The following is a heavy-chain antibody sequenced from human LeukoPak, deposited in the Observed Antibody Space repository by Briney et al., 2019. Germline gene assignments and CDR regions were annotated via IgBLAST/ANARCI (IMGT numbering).Heavy chain of an antibody. J-gene: IGHJ3*02. V-gene: IGHV4-59*01. Sequence: SETLSLTCTVSGGSISSYYWGWIRQPPGKGLEWIGYIYYSGSTNYNPSLKSRVTISVDTSKNQFSLKLSSVTAADTAVYYCARGYYDSSGYYYFLSMNAFGIWGQGTMVTVSS. CDR3: ARGYYDSSGYYYFLSMNAFGI. CDR1: GGSISSYY. CDR2: IYYSGST. D-gene: IGHD3-22*01.